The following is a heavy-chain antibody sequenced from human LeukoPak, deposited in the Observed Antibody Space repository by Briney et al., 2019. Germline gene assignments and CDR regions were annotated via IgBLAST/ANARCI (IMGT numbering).Heavy chain of an antibody. V-gene: IGHV4-39*01. CDR3: ASPSSGWYSGFDP. CDR2: IYYSGST. Sequence: SETLSLTCTVSGGSISSSSYYWGWIRQPPGKGLEWIGRIYYSGSTYYNPSLKSRVTISVDTSKNQFSLKLSSVTAADTAVYYCASPSSGWYSGFDPWGQGTLITVSS. J-gene: IGHJ5*02. D-gene: IGHD6-19*01. CDR1: GGSISSSSYY.